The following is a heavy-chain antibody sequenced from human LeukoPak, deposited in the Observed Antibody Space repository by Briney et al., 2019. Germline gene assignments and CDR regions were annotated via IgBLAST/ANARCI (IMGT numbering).Heavy chain of an antibody. V-gene: IGHV3-23*01. CDR1: GFTFSSYA. J-gene: IGHJ6*02. Sequence: PGGSLRLSCAASGFTFSSYAMSWVRQAPGKGLEWVSAISGSGGSTYYADSVKGRFTISRDNSKNTLYLQMNSLRVEDTAVYYCARDNRGWQYGMDVWGQGTTVTVSS. D-gene: IGHD6-19*01. CDR3: ARDNRGWQYGMDV. CDR2: ISGSGGST.